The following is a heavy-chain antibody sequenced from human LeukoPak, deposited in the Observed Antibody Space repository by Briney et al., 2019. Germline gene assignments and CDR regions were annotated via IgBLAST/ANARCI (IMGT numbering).Heavy chain of an antibody. Sequence: RAGGSLRLSCTASGFTFGDYAMSWVRQAPGKGLEWVGFIRSKAYGGTTEYAASVKGRFTISIDDSRSIAYLQMSILKTEDTAVYYCTRARASYYFDYWGQGTLVTVSS. CDR1: GFTFGDYA. D-gene: IGHD3-10*01. CDR3: TRARASYYFDY. V-gene: IGHV3-49*04. J-gene: IGHJ4*02. CDR2: IRSKAYGGTT.